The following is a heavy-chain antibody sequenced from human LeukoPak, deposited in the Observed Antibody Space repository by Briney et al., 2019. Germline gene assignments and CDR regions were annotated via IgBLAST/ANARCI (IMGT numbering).Heavy chain of an antibody. Sequence: ASVKVSCKASGYTFTSYAMNWVRQAPGQGLEWMGWINTNTGNPTYAQGFTGRFVFSLDTSVSTAYLQISSLKAEDTAVYYCARGVADYGDYDWFDPWGQGTLVTVSS. CDR1: GYTFTSYA. D-gene: IGHD4-17*01. CDR2: INTNTGNP. J-gene: IGHJ5*02. V-gene: IGHV7-4-1*02. CDR3: ARGVADYGDYDWFDP.